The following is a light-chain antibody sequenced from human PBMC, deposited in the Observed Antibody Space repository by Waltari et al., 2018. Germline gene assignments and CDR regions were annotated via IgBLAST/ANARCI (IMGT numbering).Light chain of an antibody. Sequence: DIQMTQSPSSLSASVGDTVTITCQASQGIGSNLNWYQQKPGKAPKLLIYAASTLQSEIPSRFSGSGSGTDFTLTISSLQPEDFATYYCLQRYSYPLTFGAGTRLEIK. V-gene: IGKV1-17*01. J-gene: IGKJ4*01. CDR3: LQRYSYPLT. CDR1: QGIGSN. CDR2: AAS.